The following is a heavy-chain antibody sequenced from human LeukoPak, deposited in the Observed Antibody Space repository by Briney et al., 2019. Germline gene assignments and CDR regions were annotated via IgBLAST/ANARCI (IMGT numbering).Heavy chain of an antibody. Sequence: PGGSLRLSCAVSGFTFSSYWMHWVRQAPGKGLVWVSRINSDGSSTSYADSVKGRFTISRDNAKNTLYLQMNSLRAEDTAVYYYARDRGRLSTAPWGQGTLVTVSS. CDR3: ARDRGRLSTAP. CDR2: INSDGSST. D-gene: IGHD4-17*01. CDR1: GFTFSSYW. V-gene: IGHV3-74*01. J-gene: IGHJ5*02.